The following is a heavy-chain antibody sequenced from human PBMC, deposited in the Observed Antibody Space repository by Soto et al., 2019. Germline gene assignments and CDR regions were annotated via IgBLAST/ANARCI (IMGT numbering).Heavy chain of an antibody. D-gene: IGHD4-4*01. CDR3: ARVPAGYSNYEGYFDY. CDR1: GFTFSSYG. CDR2: IWYDGSNK. V-gene: IGHV3-33*08. J-gene: IGHJ4*02. Sequence: QPGGSLRLSCAASGFTFSSYGMHWVRQAPGKGLEWVAVIWYDGSNKYYADSVKGRFTISRDNSKNTLYLQMNSLRAEDTAVYYCARVPAGYSNYEGYFDYWGQGTLVTVPS.